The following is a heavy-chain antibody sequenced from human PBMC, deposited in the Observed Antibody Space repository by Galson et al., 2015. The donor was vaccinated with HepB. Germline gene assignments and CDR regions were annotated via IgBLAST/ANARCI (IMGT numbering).Heavy chain of an antibody. Sequence: LSLTCAVSGVSFSGYYWSWIRQPPGQGLEWIGDINHSGRTNYNPSLKGRVTLSVDTSKNQFSLKLSSMTAADTATYFCVSAHDYGDYVFDYWGQGTLVTVSS. J-gene: IGHJ4*02. CDR2: INHSGRT. V-gene: IGHV4-34*01. CDR1: GVSFSGYY. CDR3: VSAHDYGDYVFDY. D-gene: IGHD4-17*01.